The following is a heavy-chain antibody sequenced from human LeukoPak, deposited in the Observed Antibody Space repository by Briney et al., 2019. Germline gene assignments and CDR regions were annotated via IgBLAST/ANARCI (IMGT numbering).Heavy chain of an antibody. CDR3: ARRYDSSGYYYFDY. J-gene: IGHJ4*02. V-gene: IGHV4-59*08. Sequence: SETLSLTCTVSGGSISSYYWSWIRQPPGKGLEWIGYIYCSGSTNYNPSLKSRVTISVDTSKNQFSLKLSSVTAADTAVYYCARRYDSSGYYYFDYWGQGTLVTVSS. D-gene: IGHD3-22*01. CDR2: IYCSGST. CDR1: GGSISSYY.